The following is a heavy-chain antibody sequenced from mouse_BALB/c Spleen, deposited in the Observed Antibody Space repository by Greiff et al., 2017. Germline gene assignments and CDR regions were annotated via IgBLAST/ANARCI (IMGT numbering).Heavy chain of an antibody. CDR2: ISNGGGST. CDR1: GFTFSSYT. J-gene: IGHJ3*01. CDR3: ARHDGYYVRFAY. V-gene: IGHV5-12-2*01. Sequence: EVKVEESGGGLVQPGGSLKLSCAASGFTFSSYTMSWVRQTPEKRLEWVAYISNGGGSTYYPDTVKGRFTISRDNAKNTLYLQMSSLKSEDTAMYYCARHDGYYVRFAYWGQGTLVTVSA. D-gene: IGHD2-3*01.